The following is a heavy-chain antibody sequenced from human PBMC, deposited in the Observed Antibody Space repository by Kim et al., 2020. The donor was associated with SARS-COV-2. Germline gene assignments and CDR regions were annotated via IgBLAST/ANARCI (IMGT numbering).Heavy chain of an antibody. V-gene: IGHV3-30*04. CDR2: ISYDGSNK. CDR1: GFTFSSYA. D-gene: IGHD5-18*01. Sequence: GGSLRLSCAASGFTFSSYAMHWVRQAPGKGLEWVAVISYDGSNKYYADSVKGRFTISRDNSKNTLYLQMNSLRAEDTAVYYCARDGYQYYFDYWGQGTL. CDR3: ARDGYQYYFDY. J-gene: IGHJ4*02.